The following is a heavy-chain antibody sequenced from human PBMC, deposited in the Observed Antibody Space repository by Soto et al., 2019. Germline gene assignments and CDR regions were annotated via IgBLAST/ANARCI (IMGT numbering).Heavy chain of an antibody. Sequence: GGSLRLSCAASGFIFSSYWMSWVRQAPGKGLEWVANIKQDGTEKNYVDSVRGRFTISRDSAKNSLYLQMNSLRAEDTAVYYCARGSRPRFFGDYGDYFDYWGQGT. CDR3: ARGSRPRFFGDYGDYFDY. CDR1: GFIFSSYW. CDR2: IKQDGTEK. J-gene: IGHJ4*02. V-gene: IGHV3-7*03. D-gene: IGHD4-17*01.